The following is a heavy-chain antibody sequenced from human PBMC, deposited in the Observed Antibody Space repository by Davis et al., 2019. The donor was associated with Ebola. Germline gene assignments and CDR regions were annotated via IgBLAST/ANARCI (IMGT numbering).Heavy chain of an antibody. J-gene: IGHJ6*02. Sequence: ASVKVSCKASGYTFTGHYMHWVRQAPGQGLEWMGWINPNSGGTNYAQKFQGRVTMTRDTSISTAYMELKSLRSDDTAVYYCARDRYDYVWGSYRGIYYYYYGMDVWGQGTTVTVSS. CDR1: GYTFTGHY. CDR3: ARDRYDYVWGSYRGIYYYYYGMDV. D-gene: IGHD3-16*02. V-gene: IGHV1-2*02. CDR2: INPNSGGT.